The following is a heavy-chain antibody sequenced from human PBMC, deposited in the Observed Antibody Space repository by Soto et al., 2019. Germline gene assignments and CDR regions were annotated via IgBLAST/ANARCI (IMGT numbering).Heavy chain of an antibody. CDR1: GFTFSSYG. CDR3: ARDYGDYVFSPYWFDP. D-gene: IGHD4-17*01. Sequence: GGSLRLSCAASGFTFSSYGMHWVRQAPGKGLEWVAVIWYAGSNKYYADSVKGRFTISRDNSKNTLYLQMNSLRAEDTAVYYSARDYGDYVFSPYWFDPWGQGTLVTVSS. V-gene: IGHV3-33*01. J-gene: IGHJ5*02. CDR2: IWYAGSNK.